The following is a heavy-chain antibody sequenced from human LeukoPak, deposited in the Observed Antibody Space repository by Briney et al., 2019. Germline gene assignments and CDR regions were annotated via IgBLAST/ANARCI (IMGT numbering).Heavy chain of an antibody. D-gene: IGHD3-10*02. J-gene: IGHJ6*04. CDR3: AELGITMIGGV. V-gene: IGHV3-48*03. CDR1: GFTFSSYE. Sequence: GGSLRLSCAASGFTFSSYEMNWVRQAPGKGLEWVSYISSSGGTIYYADSVKGRFTISRDNAKNSLYLQMNSLRAEDTAVYYCAELGITMIGGVWGKGTTVTISS. CDR2: ISSSGGTI.